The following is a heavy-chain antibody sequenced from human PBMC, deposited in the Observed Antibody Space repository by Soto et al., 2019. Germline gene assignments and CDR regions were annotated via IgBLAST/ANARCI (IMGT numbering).Heavy chain of an antibody. J-gene: IGHJ6*02. CDR2: IIPIFGRA. V-gene: IGHV1-69*12. CDR3: ARSGPHGIASYFYALDV. Sequence: QVQLVQSGAEVKKPGSSVKVSCKASGGTFSNYAVTWVRQAPGQGLEWMGGIIPIFGRANYAQKFQDRVTITADEATGTVYMDLNSLRSEDTAVYYCARSGPHGIASYFYALDVWGQGTTVIVSS. CDR1: GGTFSNYA. D-gene: IGHD5-12*01.